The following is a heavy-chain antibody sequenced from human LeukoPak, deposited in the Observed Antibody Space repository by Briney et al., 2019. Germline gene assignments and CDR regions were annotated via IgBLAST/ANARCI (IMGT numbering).Heavy chain of an antibody. J-gene: IGHJ6*03. Sequence: ASVKVSCRASGYTFAGYYMHWVRQAPGQGLEWMGMINPSGGSPNYAQKFQGRVTMTRDMSTSTVNMELSSLRSEDTAVYYCARAQGSYYHYYMDVWGKGTTVTVSS. CDR3: ARAQGSYYHYYMDV. CDR2: INPSGGSP. CDR1: GYTFAGYY. D-gene: IGHD3-10*01. V-gene: IGHV1-46*01.